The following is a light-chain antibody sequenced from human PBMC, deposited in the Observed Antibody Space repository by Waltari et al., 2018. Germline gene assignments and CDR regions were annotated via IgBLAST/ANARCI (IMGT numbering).Light chain of an antibody. CDR1: RSNIGAVYD. V-gene: IGLV1-40*01. CDR2: RNN. J-gene: IGLJ2*01. CDR3: QSYDSSLSGPVV. Sequence: QSVLTQPPSVSGAPGQTVTISCTGSRSNIGAVYDVHWYQQVPGTAPKLLIFRNNNRPAGVPDRFSGAKSGTSASLAITGLRAEDEAYYYCQSYDSSLSGPVVFGGGTRLIVL.